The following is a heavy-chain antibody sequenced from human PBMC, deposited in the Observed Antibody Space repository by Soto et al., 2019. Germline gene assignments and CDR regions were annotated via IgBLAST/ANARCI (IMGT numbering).Heavy chain of an antibody. Sequence: PGGSLRLSCAASGFTFDDYTMHWVRQAPGKGLEWVSLISWDGGSTYYADSVKGRFTISRDNSKNSLYLQMNSLRTEDTALYYCAKDRVPHGEEQLVYYYYGMAVWGQGTTVTVSS. CDR1: GFTFDDYT. D-gene: IGHD6-6*01. CDR2: ISWDGGST. J-gene: IGHJ6*02. CDR3: AKDRVPHGEEQLVYYYYGMAV. V-gene: IGHV3-43*01.